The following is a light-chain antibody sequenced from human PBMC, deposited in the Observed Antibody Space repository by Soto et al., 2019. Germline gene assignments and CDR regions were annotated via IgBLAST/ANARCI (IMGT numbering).Light chain of an antibody. CDR3: QQRSNWPT. CDR1: QSVSSY. CDR2: DAS. V-gene: IGKV3-11*01. Sequence: EIGLTQSPATPSLSPGERATLSCRASQSVSSYLACYQQKPGQAPRLLIYDASNRATGIPARFSGSVSGTDFTLTISSLEPEDVAVYYCQQRSNWPTFGQGTKVEIK. J-gene: IGKJ1*01.